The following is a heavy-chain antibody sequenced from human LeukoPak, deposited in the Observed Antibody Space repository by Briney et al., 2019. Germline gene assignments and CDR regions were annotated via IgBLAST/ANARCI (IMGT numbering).Heavy chain of an antibody. Sequence: ASVKVSCKASGYTFTGYYMHWVRQAPGQGLEWMGWINPNSGGTNYAQTFQGRVTMTRDTSISTAYMELSRLRSDDTAVYYCARDADIVVVPAAIPSYWGQGILVTVSS. V-gene: IGHV1-2*02. CDR1: GYTFTGYY. CDR2: INPNSGGT. D-gene: IGHD2-2*02. J-gene: IGHJ4*02. CDR3: ARDADIVVVPAAIPSY.